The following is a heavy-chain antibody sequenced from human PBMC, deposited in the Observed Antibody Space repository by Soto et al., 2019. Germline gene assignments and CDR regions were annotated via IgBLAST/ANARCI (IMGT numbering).Heavy chain of an antibody. Sequence: QVQLVESGGGVVQPGRSLRLSCAAGGFTFSNCGKHWVRQAPGKGLEWVIVISYDGNVAYYADSVKGRFTISRDNSKNTLYLQMNSLRTEDTAMYYCAKEGPITNWYFDYWGQGTLVTVSS. D-gene: IGHD1-1*01. V-gene: IGHV3-30*18. CDR1: GFTFSNCG. J-gene: IGHJ4*02. CDR3: AKEGPITNWYFDY. CDR2: ISYDGNVA.